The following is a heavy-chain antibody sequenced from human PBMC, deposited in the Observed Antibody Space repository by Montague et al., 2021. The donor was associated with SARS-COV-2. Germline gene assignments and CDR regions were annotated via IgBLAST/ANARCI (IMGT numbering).Heavy chain of an antibody. D-gene: IGHD3-10*01. CDR3: ARHGWNDPGSFHFDY. J-gene: IGHJ4*02. Sequence: SETLSLTCAVYGGSFSGYYWSWIRQPPGKGLEWIGEINHSGSTNYNPSLKSRVTISVDTSKNQFSLKLSSVTAADTAVYYCARHGWNDPGSFHFDYWGQGTLVTVSS. CDR2: INHSGST. V-gene: IGHV4-34*01. CDR1: GGSFSGYY.